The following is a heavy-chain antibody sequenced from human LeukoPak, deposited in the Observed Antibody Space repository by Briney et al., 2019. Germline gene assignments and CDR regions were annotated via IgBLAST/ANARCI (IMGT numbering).Heavy chain of an antibody. J-gene: IGHJ4*02. CDR1: GFTFSSYG. CDR2: IRYDGSNK. CDR3: AKDLGVAARGGY. V-gene: IGHV3-30*02. Sequence: PGGSLRLSCAASGFTFSSYGMRWVRQAPGKGLEWVAFIRYDGSNKYYADSVKGRFTISRDNSKNTLYLQMNSLRAEDTAVYYCAKDLGVAARGGYWGQGILVTVSS. D-gene: IGHD6-6*01.